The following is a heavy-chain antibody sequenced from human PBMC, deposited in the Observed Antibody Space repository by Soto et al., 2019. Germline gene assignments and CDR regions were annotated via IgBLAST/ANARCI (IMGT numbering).Heavy chain of an antibody. CDR3: ARDRNWSYDN. V-gene: IGHV3-72*01. CDR2: ITNKADSYTT. J-gene: IGHJ4*02. Sequence: EVHLVESGGGLVQPGGSLRLSCAASGFVFRDHYIDWVRQAPGKGLEWVGRITNKADSYTTYYAASVKGRFTISRDDSENSVYLQMNSLKAEDTAVYYCARDRNWSYDNWGQGTLVTVSS. D-gene: IGHD3-10*01. CDR1: GFVFRDHY.